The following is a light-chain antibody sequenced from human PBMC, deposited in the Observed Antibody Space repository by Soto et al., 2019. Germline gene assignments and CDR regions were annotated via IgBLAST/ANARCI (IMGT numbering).Light chain of an antibody. V-gene: IGKV1-39*01. CDR1: QSIRTY. CDR3: QQSYTNPRP. Sequence: DIQMTQSPSSLSASVGDRVTISCRASQSIRTYLHWYQQKPGKAPKLLIYAASSLQSGVPSRFSGSGFGTDFTLTISSLQAEDFATYFCQQSYTNPRPFGPGTKVDL. J-gene: IGKJ3*01. CDR2: AAS.